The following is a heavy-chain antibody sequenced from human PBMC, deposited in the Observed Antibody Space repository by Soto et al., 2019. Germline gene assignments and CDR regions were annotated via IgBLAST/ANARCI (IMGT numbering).Heavy chain of an antibody. D-gene: IGHD2-2*01. CDR3: ARSIVVVPAAPYNWFDP. J-gene: IGHJ5*02. CDR2: IYYSGST. V-gene: IGHV4-31*03. CDR1: GGSISSGGYY. Sequence: QVQLQESGPGLVKPSQTLSLTCTVSGGSISSGGYYWSWIRQHPGKGLEWIGYIYYSGSTYYNPSLKSRVTISVDTSKKQFSLKLSSVTAADTAVYYCARSIVVVPAAPYNWFDPWGQGTLVTVSS.